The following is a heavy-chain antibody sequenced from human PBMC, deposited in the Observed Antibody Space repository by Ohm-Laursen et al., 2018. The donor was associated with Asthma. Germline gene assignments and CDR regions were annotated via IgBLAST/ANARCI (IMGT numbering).Heavy chain of an antibody. Sequence: SLRLSCAAPGFTFSSYGMHWVRQAPGKGLEWVAVIWYDGSNKYYADSVKGRFTISRDNSDNALYLQMNSLRADDSAVYFCAKATVQFSGSYFFDYWGPGSLVTVSS. J-gene: IGHJ4*02. V-gene: IGHV3-33*06. CDR3: AKATVQFSGSYFFDY. CDR1: GFTFSSYG. D-gene: IGHD1-26*01. CDR2: IWYDGSNK.